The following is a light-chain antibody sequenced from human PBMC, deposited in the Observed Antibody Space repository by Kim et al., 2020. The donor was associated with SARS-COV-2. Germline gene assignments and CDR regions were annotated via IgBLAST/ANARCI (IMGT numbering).Light chain of an antibody. CDR3: QQTYNSPPT. J-gene: IGKJ2*01. Sequence: DIQMTQSPSSLSASVGDRVTITCRASQTINRYLNWYQQKPGKAPKLLIYAASSLQSGVPSRFSGSGSGTDFTLTISSLQPEDFATYYCQQTYNSPPTFGQGTKLEI. CDR1: QTINRY. CDR2: AAS. V-gene: IGKV1-39*01.